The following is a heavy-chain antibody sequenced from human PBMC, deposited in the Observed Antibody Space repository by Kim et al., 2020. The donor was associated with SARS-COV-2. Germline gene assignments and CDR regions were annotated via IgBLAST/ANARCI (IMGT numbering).Heavy chain of an antibody. CDR1: GGSISSSSYY. V-gene: IGHV4-39*07. CDR2: IYYSGST. D-gene: IGHD1-26*01. CDR3: ARDLFFEWELPWPYYYYGMDV. Sequence: SETLSLTCTVSGGSISSSSYYWGWIRQPPGKGLEWIGSIYYSGSTYYNPSLKSRVTISVDTSKNQFSLKLSSVTAADTAVYYCARDLFFEWELPWPYYYYGMDVWGQGTTVTVSS. J-gene: IGHJ6*02.